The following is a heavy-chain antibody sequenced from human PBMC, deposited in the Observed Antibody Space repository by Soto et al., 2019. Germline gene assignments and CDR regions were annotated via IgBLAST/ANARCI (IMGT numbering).Heavy chain of an antibody. CDR2: ISAYNGNT. D-gene: IGHD3-22*01. Sequence: ASVKVSCKASGYTFTSYGISWVRQAPGQGLEWMGWISAYNGNTNYAQKLQGRVTMTTDTSTSTAYMELRSLRSDDTAVYYCARVYYDSSGYYYDHFDYWGQGALVPVTS. CDR1: GYTFTSYG. J-gene: IGHJ4*02. V-gene: IGHV1-18*04. CDR3: ARVYYDSSGYYYDHFDY.